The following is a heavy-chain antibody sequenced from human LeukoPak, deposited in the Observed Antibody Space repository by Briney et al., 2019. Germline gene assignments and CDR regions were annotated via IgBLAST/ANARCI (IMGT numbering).Heavy chain of an antibody. V-gene: IGHV4-34*01. CDR1: GRSFSGYN. D-gene: IGHD3-10*01. Sequence: SETLSLTCAVAGRSFSGYNWSWIRQPPGKGLEWIGEINHSGSTNYNPSLKSRVTISVDTSKNQFSLKLSSVTAADTAVYYCARFRWTGSGSYVRYFDYWGQGTLVTVSS. J-gene: IGHJ4*02. CDR2: INHSGST. CDR3: ARFRWTGSGSYVRYFDY.